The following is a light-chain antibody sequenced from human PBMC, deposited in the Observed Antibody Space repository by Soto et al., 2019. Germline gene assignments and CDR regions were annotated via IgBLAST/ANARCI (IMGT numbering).Light chain of an antibody. V-gene: IGLV1-51*01. CDR3: ATWDSSLGSVV. CDR1: SYNIGGNY. Sequence: QSVLTQPPSVSAAPGQKVTISCSGSSYNIGGNYVSWYVQLPGTAPKFLIYGNNKRPSGIPDRFSDSKSGTSATLGITGLQTEDEADYYCATWDSSLGSVVFGGGTKLTVL. J-gene: IGLJ3*02. CDR2: GNN.